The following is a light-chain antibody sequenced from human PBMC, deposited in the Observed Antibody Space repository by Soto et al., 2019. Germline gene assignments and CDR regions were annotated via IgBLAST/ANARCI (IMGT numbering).Light chain of an antibody. J-gene: IGKJ4*02. CDR3: QQSYSLPLT. CDR1: QSISTY. V-gene: IGKV1-39*01. CDR2: AAS. Sequence: DIQMTQSPSSLSASVGDRVTISCRASQSISTYLNWYQQRPGKAPKLLISAASSLQTGVPSRFSGSGSGTDFTLTISSLQPADFATYSCQQSYSLPLTFGGGTKVEIK.